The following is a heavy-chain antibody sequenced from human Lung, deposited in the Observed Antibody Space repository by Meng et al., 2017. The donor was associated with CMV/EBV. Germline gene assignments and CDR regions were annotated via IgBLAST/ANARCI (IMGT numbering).Heavy chain of an antibody. CDR2: INLYGSEK. CDR1: GFSFSKHW. Sequence: GEXXKISCVVSGFSFSKHWMSWVRQAPGKGLEYLANINLYGSEKYYMDSVKGRFTISRDNAKNSLFLQMNSLRAEDTAVYYCVTDQDRLGGIWGQGTMVTVSS. V-gene: IGHV3-7*01. J-gene: IGHJ3*02. D-gene: IGHD5-12*01. CDR3: VTDQDRLGGI.